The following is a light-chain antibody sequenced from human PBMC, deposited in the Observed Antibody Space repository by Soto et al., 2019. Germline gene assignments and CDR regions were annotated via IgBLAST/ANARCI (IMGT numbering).Light chain of an antibody. CDR3: SSYTSSSTWV. J-gene: IGLJ3*02. Sequence: QSALTQPASVSGSPGQSISISCTGISSDVGGYNYVSWYQQHPGKAPKLMIYEVSNRASGVSNRFSGSKAGNTASLTISGRQAEDEADYYCSSYTSSSTWVFGGGTKLTVL. CDR2: EVS. V-gene: IGLV2-14*01. CDR1: SSDVGGYNY.